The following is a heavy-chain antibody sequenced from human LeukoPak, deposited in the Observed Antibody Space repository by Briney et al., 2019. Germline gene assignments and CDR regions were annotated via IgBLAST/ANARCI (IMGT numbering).Heavy chain of an antibody. V-gene: IGHV4-39*01. D-gene: IGHD6-6*01. Sequence: SETLSLTCTVSRGSITGYYWGWIRQPPGKGLEWIGSIYYSGSTYYNPSLKSRVTTSVDTSKNQFSLKLSSVTAADTAVYYCARHRLRGSSSSGFGDWFDPWGQGTLVTVSS. CDR2: IYYSGST. J-gene: IGHJ5*02. CDR3: ARHRLRGSSSSGFGDWFDP. CDR1: RGSITGYY.